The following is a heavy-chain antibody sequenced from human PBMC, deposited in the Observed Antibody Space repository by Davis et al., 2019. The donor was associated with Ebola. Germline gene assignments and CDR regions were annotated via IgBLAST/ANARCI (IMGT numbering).Heavy chain of an antibody. CDR1: GFTFSSYE. CDR3: ARVSFGRDPPYYYGMDV. J-gene: IGHJ6*02. CDR2: ISSSCSTI. Sequence: GESLKISCAASGFTFSSYEMNWVRQAPGKGLEWVSYISSSCSTIYYADSVKGRFTISRDNAKNSLYLQMNSLRAEDTAVYYCARVSFGRDPPYYYGMDVWGQGTTVTVSS. V-gene: IGHV3-48*03. D-gene: IGHD3-10*01.